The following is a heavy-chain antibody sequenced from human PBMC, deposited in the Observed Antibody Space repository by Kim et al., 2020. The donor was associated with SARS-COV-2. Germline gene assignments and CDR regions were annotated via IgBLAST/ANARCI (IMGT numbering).Heavy chain of an antibody. Sequence: SETLSLTCTVSGGSLSSSSYYWGWIRQPPGKGLEWIGTAYYIGNTYYNPSLKSRVTISVDTSKNQFSLKLGSVTAADTAVYYCARHQRCSSGWYVPFYY. D-gene: IGHD6-19*01. CDR3: ARHQRCSSGWYVPFYY. V-gene: IGHV4-39*01. CDR2: AYYIGNT. J-gene: IGHJ6*01. CDR1: GGSLSSSSYY.